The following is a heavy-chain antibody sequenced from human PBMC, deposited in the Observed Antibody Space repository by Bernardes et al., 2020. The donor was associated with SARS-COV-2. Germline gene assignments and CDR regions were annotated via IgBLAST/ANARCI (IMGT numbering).Heavy chain of an antibody. D-gene: IGHD3-10*01. CDR2: ISAYNGNT. J-gene: IGHJ4*02. CDR1: GYTFTTYY. V-gene: IGHV1-18*01. CDR3: ARDVGGRFDY. Sequence: APLKDYCKASGYTFTTYYINWVRQAPGQGLEWMGWISAYNGNTNYAQKLQGRVTMTTDTSTSTAYMDLRSLRSDDTAVYYCARDVGGRFDYWGQGTLVTVSS.